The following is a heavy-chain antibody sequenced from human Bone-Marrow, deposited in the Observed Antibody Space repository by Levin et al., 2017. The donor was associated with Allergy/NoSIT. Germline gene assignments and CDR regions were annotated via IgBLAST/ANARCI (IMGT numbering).Heavy chain of an antibody. CDR3: AKDFGLSQYDYVWGSYPGLFDS. CDR2: ISASGDNT. V-gene: IGHV3-23*01. J-gene: IGHJ4*02. Sequence: HPGGSLRLSCEASGFTFSTYPMGWVRQVPGKGLEWVSSISASGDNTHYADSVKGRFTISRDNSKSTLYLEMTSLRAEDTAVYYCAKDFGLSQYDYVWGSYPGLFDSWGQGTLVTVSS. CDR1: GFTFSTYP. D-gene: IGHD3-16*02.